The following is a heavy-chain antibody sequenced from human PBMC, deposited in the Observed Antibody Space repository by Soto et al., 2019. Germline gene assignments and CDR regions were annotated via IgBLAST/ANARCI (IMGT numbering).Heavy chain of an antibody. D-gene: IGHD3-22*01. J-gene: IGHJ6*04. CDR2: ISSSSTI. CDR1: GFTFSSYS. CDR3: ARHAQYYYYHSSGYPTHNYYYYGIDV. Sequence: GGSLRLSCAASGFTFSSYSMNWVRQAPGKGLEWVSYISSSSTIYYADSVKGRFTISRDNAKNSLYLQMNSLRDEDTAVYYCARHAQYYYYHSSGYPTHNYYYYGIDVHHKQTTGTISS. V-gene: IGHV3-48*02.